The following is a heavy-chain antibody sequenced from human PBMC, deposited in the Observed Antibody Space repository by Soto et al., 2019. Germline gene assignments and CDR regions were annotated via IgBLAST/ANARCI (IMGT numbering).Heavy chain of an antibody. D-gene: IGHD4-17*01. J-gene: IGHJ3*02. V-gene: IGHV3-30*18. CDR3: AKDPFSITVAKGAFDI. CDR2: ISYDGSNK. CDR1: GFTFSSYG. Sequence: GESLKISCAASGFTFSSYGMHWVRQAPGKGLEWVAVISYDGSNKYYADSVKGRFTISRDNSKNTLYLQMNSLRAEDTAVYYCAKDPFSITVAKGAFDIWGQVTMVTVSS.